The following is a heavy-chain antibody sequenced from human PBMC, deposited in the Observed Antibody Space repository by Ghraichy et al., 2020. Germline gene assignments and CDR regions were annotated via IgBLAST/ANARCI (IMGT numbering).Heavy chain of an antibody. J-gene: IGHJ4*02. CDR1: GGSFSGYY. D-gene: IGHD5-18*01. CDR3: ARGGYSYGSH. V-gene: IGHV4-34*01. Sequence: SETLSLTCAVYGGSFSGYYWSWIRQPPGKGLEWIGEINHSGSTNYNPSLKSRVTISVDTSKNQFSLKLSSVTAADTAVYYCARGGYSYGSHWGQGTLVTVSS. CDR2: INHSGST.